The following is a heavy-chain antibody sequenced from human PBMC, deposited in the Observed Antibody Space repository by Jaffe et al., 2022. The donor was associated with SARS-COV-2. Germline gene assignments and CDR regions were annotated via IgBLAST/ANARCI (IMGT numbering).Heavy chain of an antibody. CDR2: ISYDGSNK. J-gene: IGHJ4*02. CDR1: GFTFSSYG. CDR3: AKGGGRQWLVQGGDYFDY. Sequence: QVQLVESGGGVVQPGRSLRLSCAASGFTFSSYGMHWVRQAPGKGLEWVAVISYDGSNKYYADSVKGRFTISRDNSKNTLYLQMNSLRAEDTAVYYCAKGGGRQWLVQGGDYFDYWGQGTLVTVSS. V-gene: IGHV3-30*18. D-gene: IGHD6-19*01.